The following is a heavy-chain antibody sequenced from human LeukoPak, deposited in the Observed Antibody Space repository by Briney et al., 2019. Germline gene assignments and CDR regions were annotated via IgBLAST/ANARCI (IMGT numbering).Heavy chain of an antibody. D-gene: IGHD2-15*01. J-gene: IGHJ5*02. CDR1: GFTFSRYW. CDR3: AIDPRSECNGDIRYPWFDP. V-gene: IGHV3-7*03. CDR2: IKKDGGRK. Sequence: GGSLRLSCAASGFTFSRYWMTWVRQAPGNGREWVANIKKDGGRKYYVDSVKGRFTISRDNAENSLYLQMNTLRVEDTAVYYCAIDPRSECNGDIRYPWFDPWGGGPVLSVSS.